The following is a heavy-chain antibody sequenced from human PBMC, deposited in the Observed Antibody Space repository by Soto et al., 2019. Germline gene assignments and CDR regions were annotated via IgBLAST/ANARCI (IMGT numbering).Heavy chain of an antibody. V-gene: IGHV3-23*01. D-gene: IGHD3-22*01. CDR1: GFTFTNYA. CDR3: AKDFPYDTSGYYLYYSDY. CDR2: INGFGDSL. Sequence: GGSLRLSCAASGFTFTNYAMNWVRQAPGKGLEWVSAINGFGDSLYYADSVRGRFTISRDNSKNTVYLQMNSLRPDDTAIYFCAKDFPYDTSGYYLYYSDYWGQGTVVTVSS. J-gene: IGHJ4*02.